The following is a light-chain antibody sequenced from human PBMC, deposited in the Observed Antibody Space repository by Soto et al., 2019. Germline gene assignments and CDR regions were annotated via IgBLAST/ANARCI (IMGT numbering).Light chain of an antibody. V-gene: IGKV1-27*01. CDR2: AAS. Sequence: DIQMTQSPSSLSASVRDRVTITCRASQGISNYLAWYQQKPGKVPKLLIYAASTLQSGVPSRFSGSRSGTDFTLTISSLQPEDVATYYYQKYDSAPWTFGQGTKVEIK. CDR1: QGISNY. CDR3: QKYDSAPWT. J-gene: IGKJ1*01.